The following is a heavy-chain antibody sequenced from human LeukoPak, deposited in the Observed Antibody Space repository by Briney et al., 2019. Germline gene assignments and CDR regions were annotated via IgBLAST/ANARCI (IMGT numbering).Heavy chain of an antibody. D-gene: IGHD6-19*01. J-gene: IGHJ4*02. CDR1: GFTFSSYW. CDR3: ARYSSGWHAVDN. Sequence: GGSLRLSCAASGFTFSSYWMHWVRQAPGKGLVWVSRINTDGSSTSYADSVKGRFTISRDNAKNTLYLQMNSLRAEDTAVYYCARYSSGWHAVDNWGQGTLVTVSS. CDR2: INTDGSST. V-gene: IGHV3-74*01.